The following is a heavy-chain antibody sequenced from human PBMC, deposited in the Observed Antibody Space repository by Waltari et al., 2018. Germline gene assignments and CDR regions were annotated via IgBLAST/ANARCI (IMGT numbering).Heavy chain of an antibody. CDR3: TTGGDYSSSGEGWFDP. Sequence: QVQLVQSGAEVKKPGASVKVSCKASGYIFTSYDINWVRQATGQGLEWMGWMNPNSGNTGYAQRFQGRGTMTMNTSISRAYMELSSLRSEDTAVYYCTTGGDYSSSGEGWFDPWGQGTLVSVSS. CDR1: GYIFTSYD. CDR2: MNPNSGNT. J-gene: IGHJ5*02. V-gene: IGHV1-8*01. D-gene: IGHD6-6*01.